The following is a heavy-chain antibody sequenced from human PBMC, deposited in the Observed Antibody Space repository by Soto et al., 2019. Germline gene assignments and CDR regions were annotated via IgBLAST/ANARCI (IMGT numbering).Heavy chain of an antibody. J-gene: IGHJ5*02. CDR3: ARGYCSISSCSNWLDP. D-gene: IGHD2-2*01. CDR1: GGSISSGYS. Sequence: SETLSLTCAVSGGSISSGYSWSWIRQPPGKGPEWIGYIYHSGITYYNPSLKSRVTISVDRSKNQFSLKLSSVTAADTAVYYCARGYCSISSCSNWLDPWGQGTLVTVSS. V-gene: IGHV4-30-2*01. CDR2: IYHSGIT.